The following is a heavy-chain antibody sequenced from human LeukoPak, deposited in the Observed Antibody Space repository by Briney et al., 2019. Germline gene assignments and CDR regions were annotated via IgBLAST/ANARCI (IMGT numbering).Heavy chain of an antibody. Sequence: PSETLSLTCTVSGGSISRSTYYWGWIRQPPGKGLEWIGTIYYSGSTYYNPSLKSRVTISVDTSKNQFSLKLSSVTAADTAVYYCARQGGSSIVDVAYWGQGTLVTVSS. CDR2: IYYSGST. CDR1: GGSISRSTYY. J-gene: IGHJ4*02. CDR3: ARQGGSSIVDVAY. V-gene: IGHV4-39*01. D-gene: IGHD2-2*01.